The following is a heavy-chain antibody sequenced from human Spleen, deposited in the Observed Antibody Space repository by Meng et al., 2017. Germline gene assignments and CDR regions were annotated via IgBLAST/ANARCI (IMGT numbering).Heavy chain of an antibody. CDR2: IKQDGSEK. J-gene: IGHJ6*02. CDR1: GFTFSSYA. V-gene: IGHV3-7*01. CDR3: ARGEKGVAIFGVVIGKYYYYYGMDV. D-gene: IGHD3-3*01. Sequence: GESLKISCAASGFTFSSYAMSWVRQAPGKGLEWVANIKQDGSEKYYVDSVKGRFTISRDNAKNSLFLQMNSLRAEDTAVYYCARGEKGVAIFGVVIGKYYYYYGMDVWGQGTTVTVSS.